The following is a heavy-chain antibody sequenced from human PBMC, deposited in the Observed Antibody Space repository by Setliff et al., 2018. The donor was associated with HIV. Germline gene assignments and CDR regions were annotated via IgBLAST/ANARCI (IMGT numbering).Heavy chain of an antibody. CDR2: IYTSRGT. CDR1: GGSISGFH. Sequence: PSETLSLTCTVSGGSISGFHWNWLRQTPGKGLEWIGYIYTSRGTNYNHSLRTRVIISVDTSNQFSLKLSSVTASDAAVYYCARSPSYRSSWEYYFDYWGQGILVTVSS. J-gene: IGHJ4*02. CDR3: ARSPSYRSSWEYYFDY. V-gene: IGHV4-4*09. D-gene: IGHD6-13*01.